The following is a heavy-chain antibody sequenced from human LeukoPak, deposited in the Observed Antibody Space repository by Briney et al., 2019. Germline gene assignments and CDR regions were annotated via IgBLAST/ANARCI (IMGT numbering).Heavy chain of an antibody. J-gene: IGHJ4*02. CDR1: GYTFTTYD. D-gene: IGHD1-26*01. V-gene: IGHV1-8*01. CDR3: ARAEWYSGTWYYFDY. CDR2: MYPNSGNT. Sequence: ASVKVSCMTSGYTFTTYDINRVRPATEPGLEWMGWMYPNSGNTGYAQKFQGRVTMTRSTSISTAYMELSSLRSEDTAVYYCARAEWYSGTWYYFDYWGQGTLVAVSS.